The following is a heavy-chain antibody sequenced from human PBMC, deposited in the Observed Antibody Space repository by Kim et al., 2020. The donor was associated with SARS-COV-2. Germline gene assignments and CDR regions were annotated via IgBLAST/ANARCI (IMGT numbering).Heavy chain of an antibody. V-gene: IGHV3-33*01. J-gene: IGHJ4*02. D-gene: IGHD3-10*01. CDR1: GFSFSSYG. CDR3: VRSEVGGGLWFGHFDL. CDR2: IWYDGSNQ. Sequence: GGSLRLSCAASGFSFSSYGMQWVRQAPGKGLEWVAVIWYDGSNQYYADSVKGRFTISRDNSKNTLYLQMNSLRGVDTAVYFCVRSEVGGGLWFGHFDLWGQGTLVTVSA.